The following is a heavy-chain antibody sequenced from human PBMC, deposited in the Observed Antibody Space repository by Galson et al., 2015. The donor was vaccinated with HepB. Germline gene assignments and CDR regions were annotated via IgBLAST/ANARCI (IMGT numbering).Heavy chain of an antibody. CDR2: IRASDGTT. CDR3: AKSLGGDYDGNGGNRFVDY. Sequence: SLRLSCAASGFTFRNYVMSWVRQAPGKGLEWVAAIRASDGTTYYGDSMKGQFTISRDNSKNTLYLQMNSLRVEDTAVYFCAKSLGGDYDGNGGNRFVDYWGQGALGTVPS. CDR1: GFTFRNYV. J-gene: IGHJ4*02. D-gene: IGHD4-23*01. V-gene: IGHV3-23*01.